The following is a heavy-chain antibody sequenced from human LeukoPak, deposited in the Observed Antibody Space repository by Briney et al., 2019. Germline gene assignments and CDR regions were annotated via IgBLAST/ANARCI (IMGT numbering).Heavy chain of an antibody. Sequence: SVKVSCKASGGTFISYAISWVRQARGQGLEWMGRIIPIYGTANYAQKFQGRVTITTDESTSTAYMELSILRSEDTAVYYGARVPYGSGFYYYMDVWGKGTTVTVP. V-gene: IGHV1-69*05. J-gene: IGHJ6*03. D-gene: IGHD3-10*01. CDR2: IIPIYGTA. CDR1: GGTFISYA. CDR3: ARVPYGSGFYYYMDV.